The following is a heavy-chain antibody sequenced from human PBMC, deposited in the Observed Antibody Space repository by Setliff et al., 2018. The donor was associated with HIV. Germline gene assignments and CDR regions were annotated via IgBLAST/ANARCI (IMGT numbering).Heavy chain of an antibody. CDR2: ISSRGTTI. CDR1: RFTFSDYY. V-gene: IGHV3-11*01. CDR3: ARVPTNPDFYYYYMDV. J-gene: IGHJ6*03. Sequence: GGSLRLSCAASRFTFSDYYMSWIRQAPGKGLEWVSYISSRGTTIYYAGSVKGRFTISRDNAKNSLYLQMNSLRAEDTAVYYCARVPTNPDFYYYYMDVWGKGTTVTVSS.